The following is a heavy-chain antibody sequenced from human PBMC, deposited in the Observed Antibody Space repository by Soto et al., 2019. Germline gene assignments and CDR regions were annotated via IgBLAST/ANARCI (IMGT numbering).Heavy chain of an antibody. J-gene: IGHJ4*02. Sequence: ASVKVSCKVSGSRFSNYVISWVRQAPGHGLEWLGRIIPIFNSTKYAQNFQGRVTITADKSTSTASLELSSLRSDDTAVYYCAREGRGKKAGYNGLVTLGYWGQGSLVTVSS. CDR2: IIPIFNST. D-gene: IGHD2-2*02. V-gene: IGHV1-69*06. CDR3: AREGRGKKAGYNGLVTLGY. CDR1: GSRFSNYV.